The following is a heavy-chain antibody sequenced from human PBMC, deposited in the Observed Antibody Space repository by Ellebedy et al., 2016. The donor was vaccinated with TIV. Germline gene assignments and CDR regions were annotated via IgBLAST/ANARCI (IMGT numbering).Heavy chain of an antibody. CDR3: ARQLDSAFTDAFDI. J-gene: IGHJ3*02. D-gene: IGHD3-16*01. Sequence: GESLKISCQVSGYIFTTYWIGWVRQMPGKGLEWMGIIYPGDFDTSYNPSFQGHFTISADKSISTAYLQWNSLKASDTAIYFCARQLDSAFTDAFDIWGQGTMVTVSS. CDR1: GYIFTTYW. V-gene: IGHV5-51*01. CDR2: IYPGDFDT.